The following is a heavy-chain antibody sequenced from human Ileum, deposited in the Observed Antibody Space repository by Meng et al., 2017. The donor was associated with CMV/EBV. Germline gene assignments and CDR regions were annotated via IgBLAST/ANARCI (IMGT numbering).Heavy chain of an antibody. J-gene: IGHJ4*02. D-gene: IGHD3-22*01. CDR1: GFTFDDYG. CDR2: INWNGAGT. CDR3: AREDPDYYDSSGYYTL. Sequence: SGFTFDDYGMTWVRQTPGKGLEWVSGINWNGAGTGYADSVKGRFFISRDNAKNSLYLQMNSLRAEDTALYYCAREDPDYYDSSGYYTLWGQGTLVTVSS. V-gene: IGHV3-20*03.